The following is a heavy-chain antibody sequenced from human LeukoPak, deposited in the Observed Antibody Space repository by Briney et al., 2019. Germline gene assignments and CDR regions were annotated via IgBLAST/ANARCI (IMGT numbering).Heavy chain of an antibody. Sequence: GGSLRLSCAASGFTFSSYGMRWVRQAPGKGLEWVTFIRADGSNKYYVDSVKGRFTISRDNSKNTLYLQMNSLRAEDTAVYYCAKDLLPRRPHYEWFDPWGQGTLVTVSS. D-gene: IGHD4-17*01. CDR1: GFTFSSYG. CDR3: AKDLLPRRPHYEWFDP. CDR2: IRADGSNK. J-gene: IGHJ5*02. V-gene: IGHV3-30*02.